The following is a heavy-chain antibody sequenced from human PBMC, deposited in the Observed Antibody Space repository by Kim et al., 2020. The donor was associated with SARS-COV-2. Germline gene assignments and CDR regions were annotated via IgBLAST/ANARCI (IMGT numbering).Heavy chain of an antibody. Sequence: SETLSLTCSVSGGSVSSGIHYWSWIRQPPGKGLEWIGYIFKSGKTNYNPSLKGRVTFSLDTSENQFSLRLTSVTAADTAVYFCANNLFHLRGNDMYYFG. CDR2: IFKSGKT. CDR1: GGSVSSGIHY. V-gene: IGHV4-61*01. J-gene: IGHJ6*01. CDR3: ANNLFHLRGNDMYYFG. D-gene: IGHD5-12*01.